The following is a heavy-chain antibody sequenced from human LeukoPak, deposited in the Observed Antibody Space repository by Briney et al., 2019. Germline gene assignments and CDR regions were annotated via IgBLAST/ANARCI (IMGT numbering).Heavy chain of an antibody. CDR1: GYTFTSYG. D-gene: IGHD2-15*01. CDR2: ISAYNGNT. V-gene: IGHV1-18*01. J-gene: IGHJ6*02. CDR3: ARDPSYCSGGSCYLTLYYYYYGMDV. Sequence: ASVKVSCKASGYTFTSYGISWVRQAPGQGLEWMGWISAYNGNTNYAQKLQGRVTMTTDTSTSTAYMEPRSLRSDDTAVYYCARDPSYCSGGSCYLTLYYYYYGMDVWGQGTTVTVSS.